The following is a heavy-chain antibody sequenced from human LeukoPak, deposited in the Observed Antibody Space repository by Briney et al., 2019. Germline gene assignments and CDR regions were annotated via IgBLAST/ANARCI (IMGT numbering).Heavy chain of an antibody. Sequence: GASVKVSCKASGYTFTGYYMHWVRQAPGQGLEWMVWINPNSGGTNYAQKFQGRVTMTRDTSISTAYMELSRLRSDDTAVYYCARLLVAGTHYYYYMDVWGKGTTVTISS. J-gene: IGHJ6*03. CDR3: ARLLVAGTHYYYYMDV. CDR1: GYTFTGYY. D-gene: IGHD6-19*01. CDR2: INPNSGGT. V-gene: IGHV1-2*02.